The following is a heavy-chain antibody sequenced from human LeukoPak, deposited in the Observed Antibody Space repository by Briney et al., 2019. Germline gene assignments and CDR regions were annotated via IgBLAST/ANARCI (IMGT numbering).Heavy chain of an antibody. CDR1: GFTFSSYS. Sequence: GGSLRLSCAASGFTFSSYSMHWVRQAPGKGLEWVADIWDDGSNKYYADSVKGRFTISRDNSNNTLYLQMNSLRAEDTAVYYCAKDQTYGEGLDYWGQETLVTVSS. CDR2: IWDDGSNK. D-gene: IGHD4-17*01. V-gene: IGHV3-33*06. J-gene: IGHJ4*02. CDR3: AKDQTYGEGLDY.